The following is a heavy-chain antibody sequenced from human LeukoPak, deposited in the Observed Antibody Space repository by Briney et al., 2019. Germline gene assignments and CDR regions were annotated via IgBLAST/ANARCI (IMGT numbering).Heavy chain of an antibody. CDR3: AKTGGYYDTSDLYHPDVFDI. J-gene: IGHJ3*02. CDR2: ISGTGGNT. D-gene: IGHD3-22*01. CDR1: GFTFSNFA. V-gene: IGHV3-23*01. Sequence: PGGSLRLSCAASGFTFSNFAMSWVRQAPGKGLEWVSAISGTGGNTFYTDSVTGRFTISRDNSKNTLYVQVNSLRAEDTAVYYCAKTGGYYDTSDLYHPDVFDIWGQGTVVTVSS.